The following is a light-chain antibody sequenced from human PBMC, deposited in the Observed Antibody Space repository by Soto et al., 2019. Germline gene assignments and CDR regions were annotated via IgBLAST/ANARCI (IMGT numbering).Light chain of an antibody. Sequence: EIVLTQSPGTLSLSPGERATLSCRASQSVRSNSLAWYQQKPGQAPRLLIYGASTRATGIPDRFSGSGSGIDFTLTITRLEPEDFAVFYCQQYGRSPPTFGGGTNMEIK. V-gene: IGKV3-20*01. CDR3: QQYGRSPPT. CDR2: GAS. CDR1: QSVRSNS. J-gene: IGKJ4*01.